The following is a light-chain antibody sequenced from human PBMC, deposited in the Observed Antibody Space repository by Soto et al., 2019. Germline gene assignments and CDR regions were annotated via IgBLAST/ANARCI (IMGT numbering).Light chain of an antibody. J-gene: IGKJ1*01. CDR1: LSGGSMY. Sequence: VVLKQSPGTMCLSXGERATLCCRSRLSGGSMYLSWYQQKLRNAPGLXXSDASSRANGSPDRFSGSGSVTDFTLTISRREPEDFAVYFGQHCGISPHTFGQGTKVDIK. V-gene: IGKV3-20*01. CDR3: QHCGISPHT. CDR2: DAS.